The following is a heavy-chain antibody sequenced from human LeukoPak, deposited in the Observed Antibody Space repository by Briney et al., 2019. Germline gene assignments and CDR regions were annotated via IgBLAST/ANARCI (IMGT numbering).Heavy chain of an antibody. CDR2: IYYSGST. CDR3: ARDNAASTVTTRYYYGMDV. V-gene: IGHV4-59*01. D-gene: IGHD4-17*01. Sequence: SETLSLTCTVSGGSISSYYWSWIRQPPGMGLEWIGYIYYSGSTNYNPSLKSRVTISVDTSKNQFSLKLSSVTAADTAVYYCARDNAASTVTTRYYYGMDVWGQGTTVTVPS. J-gene: IGHJ6*02. CDR1: GGSISSYY.